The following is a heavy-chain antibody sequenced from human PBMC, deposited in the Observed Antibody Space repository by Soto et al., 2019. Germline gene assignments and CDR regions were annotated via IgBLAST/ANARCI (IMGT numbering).Heavy chain of an antibody. D-gene: IGHD3-16*01. CDR3: ARRYGGNFDY. CDR2: IYYSGST. Sequence: SETLSLTCSVSGGSISSYYWSWIRQPPGKGLEWIGYIYYSGSTNYNPSLKSRVTISVDTSKNQFSLKLSSLTAADTAVYYCARRYGGNFDYWGQGTLVTVSS. CDR1: GGSISSYY. J-gene: IGHJ4*02. V-gene: IGHV4-59*01.